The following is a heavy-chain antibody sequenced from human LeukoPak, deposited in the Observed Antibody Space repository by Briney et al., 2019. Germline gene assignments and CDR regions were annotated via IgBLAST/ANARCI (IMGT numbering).Heavy chain of an antibody. J-gene: IGHJ4*02. CDR3: ARVPQRGSYFDY. D-gene: IGHD3-10*01. CDR2: ISAYNGDT. CDR1: GYTFTSYG. V-gene: IGHV1-18*01. Sequence: ASVKVSCKASGYTFTSYGISSARQAPGQGLEWMGWISAYNGDTNYAQKLQGRVTLTTDTSTSTAYMELRSLRSDDTAAYYCARVPQRGSYFDYWGQGTLVTVSP.